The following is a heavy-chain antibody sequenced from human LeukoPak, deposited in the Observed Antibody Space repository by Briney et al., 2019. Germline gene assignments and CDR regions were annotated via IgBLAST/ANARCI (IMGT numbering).Heavy chain of an antibody. CDR3: ARDKAVGPTLLDY. V-gene: IGHV3-7*01. CDR1: GFSFSRYW. D-gene: IGHD1-26*01. Sequence: GGSLRLSCVASGFSFSRYWMSWVRQAPGKGLEWVANIKEDGSEKYYVDSVKGRFTISRDNAKNSVYLQMNSLRAEDTAVYYCARDKAVGPTLLDYWGQGTLVTVSS. J-gene: IGHJ4*02. CDR2: IKEDGSEK.